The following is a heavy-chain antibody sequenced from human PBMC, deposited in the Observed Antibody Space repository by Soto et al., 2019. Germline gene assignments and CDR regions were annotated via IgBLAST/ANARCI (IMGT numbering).Heavy chain of an antibody. V-gene: IGHV3-23*01. CDR1: GFTFSSYA. CDR2: ISGSGGST. J-gene: IGHJ6*02. Sequence: GGSLRLSCAASGFTFSSYAMSWVRQAPGKGLEWVSAISGSGGSTYYADSVKGRFTISRDNSKNTLYLQMNSLRAEDTAVYYCARDLRITIFGVVTPPGMDVWGQGTTVTVSS. D-gene: IGHD3-3*01. CDR3: ARDLRITIFGVVTPPGMDV.